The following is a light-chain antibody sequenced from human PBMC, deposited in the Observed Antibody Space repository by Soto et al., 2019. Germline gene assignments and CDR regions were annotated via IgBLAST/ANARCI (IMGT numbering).Light chain of an antibody. CDR1: QSVRSDY. CDR2: EAS. CDR3: QQYGSHPET. Sequence: EIVLTQSPGTLSLSPGERATLSCRASQSVRSDYLAWYQQKPGRAPRLLIYEASSRATCIPDRLSGRGSGTTFTLTIISLEHEDYAVYFCQQYGSHPETFGQGTKVEIK. V-gene: IGKV3-20*01. J-gene: IGKJ1*01.